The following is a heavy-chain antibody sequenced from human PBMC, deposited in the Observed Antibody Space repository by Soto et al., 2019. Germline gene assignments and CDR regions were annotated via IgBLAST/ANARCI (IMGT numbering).Heavy chain of an antibody. CDR2: INTNNGVT. J-gene: IGHJ5*02. CDR1: GYTFTGYY. CDR3: ARGALAVANWFDP. V-gene: IGHV1-2*02. Sequence: QVQLVQSGAEVRKPGASVRVSCKASGYTFTGYYINWVRQAPGQGLEWMGWINTNNGVTNYAQKFEGRVTMTRDTSITTAYMDLSRLRSDDTAVYFCARGALAVANWFDPWGQGTQVTVSS. D-gene: IGHD6-19*01.